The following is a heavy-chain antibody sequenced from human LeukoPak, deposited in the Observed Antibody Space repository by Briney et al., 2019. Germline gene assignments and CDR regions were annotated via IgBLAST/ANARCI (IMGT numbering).Heavy chain of an antibody. V-gene: IGHV3-13*01. CDR1: GFTFSSYD. CDR2: IGTAGDT. Sequence: GGSLRLSCAASGFTFSSYDMHWVRHATGKGLEWVSAIGTAGDTYYPGSVKGRFTISRENAKNSLYLQMNSLRAEDTAVYYCARLVDTAMGYFDYWGQGTLVTVSS. CDR3: ARLVDTAMGYFDY. D-gene: IGHD5-18*01. J-gene: IGHJ4*02.